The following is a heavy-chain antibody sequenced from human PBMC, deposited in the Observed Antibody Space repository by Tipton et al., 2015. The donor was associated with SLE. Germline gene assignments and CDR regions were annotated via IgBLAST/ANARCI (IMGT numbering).Heavy chain of an antibody. Sequence: LRLSCPVSGGSISSGSYYWGWIRQPPGKGLEWIGTLSNSGTTFYSPSLESRVTISVDTSKNQFSLKLSSVTAADTAVYYCARGTVQAFDIWGQGTMVTVSS. CDR1: GGSISSGSYY. J-gene: IGHJ3*02. D-gene: IGHD4-11*01. CDR3: ARGTVQAFDI. V-gene: IGHV4-39*01. CDR2: LSNSGTT.